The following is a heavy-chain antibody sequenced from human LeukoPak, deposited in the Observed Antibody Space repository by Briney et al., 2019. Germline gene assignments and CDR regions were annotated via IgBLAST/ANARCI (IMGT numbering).Heavy chain of an antibody. D-gene: IGHD6-19*01. CDR1: GGSISSGSYY. Sequence: SETLSLTCTVSGGSISSGSYYWSWIRQPAGQGLEWVGRIYSSGSTNYNPSLKRRVTISVDTSKNQFSLKLSSVTAADTAVYYCASQQWLVEGIAFDIWGQGTMVTVAS. J-gene: IGHJ3*02. CDR2: IYSSGST. V-gene: IGHV4-61*02. CDR3: ASQQWLVEGIAFDI.